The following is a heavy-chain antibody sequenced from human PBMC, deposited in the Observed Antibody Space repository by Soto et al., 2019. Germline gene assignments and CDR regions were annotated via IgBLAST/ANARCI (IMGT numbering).Heavy chain of an antibody. D-gene: IGHD2-21*01. Sequence: GESLKISCKVSGYSFSTYWIGWVRQKPGKGLEWMGIIYPLDSYTRYSPSFQGQFTMSVDKSTTTAYLQWSSLKASDSAMYYCGRIAPSASFIDFWGQGTLVTVSS. CDR3: GRIAPSASFIDF. CDR2: IYPLDSYT. CDR1: GYSFSTYW. J-gene: IGHJ4*02. V-gene: IGHV5-51*01.